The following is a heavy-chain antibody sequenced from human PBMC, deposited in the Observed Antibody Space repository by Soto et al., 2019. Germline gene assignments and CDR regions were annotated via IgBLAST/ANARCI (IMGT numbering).Heavy chain of an antibody. CDR1: GYSISSGYY. V-gene: IGHV4-38-2*01. CDR2: IYHSGST. D-gene: IGHD3-22*01. J-gene: IGHJ5*02. Sequence: SETLSLTCAVSGYSISSGYYWGWIRQPPGKGLEWIGDIYHSGSTYYNPSLKSRVTISLDTSKNQFSLKLNSVTAADTAVYYCAKRRGIYDSSGYYNWFDPWGQGTLVT. CDR3: AKRRGIYDSSGYYNWFDP.